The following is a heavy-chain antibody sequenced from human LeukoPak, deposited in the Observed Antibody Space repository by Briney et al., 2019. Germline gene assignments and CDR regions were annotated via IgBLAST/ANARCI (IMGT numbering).Heavy chain of an antibody. J-gene: IGHJ4*02. D-gene: IGHD6-13*01. CDR1: GFTFSSYG. Sequence: GGSLRLSCAASGFTFSSYGMHWVRQAPGKGLEWVAVISYDGSNKYNADSVKGRFTISRDNSKNTLYLQVNSLRAEDTAVYYCAKDRGSWTDLSGYYFDYWGQGTLVTVSS. V-gene: IGHV3-30*18. CDR2: ISYDGSNK. CDR3: AKDRGSWTDLSGYYFDY.